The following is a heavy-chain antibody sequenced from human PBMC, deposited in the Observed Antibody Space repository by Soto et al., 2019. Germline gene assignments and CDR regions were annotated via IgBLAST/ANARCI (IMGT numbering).Heavy chain of an antibody. J-gene: IGHJ4*02. D-gene: IGHD1-26*01. CDR1: NFTFSNYG. Sequence: ESGGGVVQPGRSLRLSCAASNFTFSNYGMHWVRQAPGKGLEWVALISNDGSNKYYTDSVKGRFTISRDNSRNTLSLQMNSLRADDTAVYYCAKDGADTGTYDFDYWGQGTLITVSS. V-gene: IGHV3-30*18. CDR3: AKDGADTGTYDFDY. CDR2: ISNDGSNK.